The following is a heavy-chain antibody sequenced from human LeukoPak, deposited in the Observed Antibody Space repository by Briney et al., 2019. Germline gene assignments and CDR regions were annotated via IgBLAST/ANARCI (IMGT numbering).Heavy chain of an antibody. V-gene: IGHV3-74*01. CDR1: GFTFSDYR. Sequence: PGGSLRLSCAASGFTFSDYRMHWVRQTPGEGLVWVSRIISDGSSTSYADSVKGRFTISRDNAKNTLYLQMNSLRVEDTAVYYCARDGSLPDYWGQGTLVTVPS. CDR2: IISDGSST. J-gene: IGHJ4*02. CDR3: ARDGSLPDY.